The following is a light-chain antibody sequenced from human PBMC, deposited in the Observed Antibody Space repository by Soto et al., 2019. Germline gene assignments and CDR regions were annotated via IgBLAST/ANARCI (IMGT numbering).Light chain of an antibody. V-gene: IGLV2-23*01. CDR1: SSDVGKYNL. Sequence: QSALTQPASVPGSPGQSITISCTGTSSDVGKYNLVSWYQQHPGKAPKVMILQGYKRPSGVSNRFSGSKFGNTASLTISGLQAEDEAEYYCCAYAATYTYVFGTGTKVTVL. CDR2: QGY. J-gene: IGLJ1*01. CDR3: CAYAATYTYV.